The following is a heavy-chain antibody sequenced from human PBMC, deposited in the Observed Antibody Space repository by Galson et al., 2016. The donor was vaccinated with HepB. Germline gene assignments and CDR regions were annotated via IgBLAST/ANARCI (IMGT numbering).Heavy chain of an antibody. D-gene: IGHD2-21*01. CDR2: INPDNGKT. J-gene: IGHJ5*02. Sequence: SVKVSCKASGYTFTNYAIHWVRQAPGQGLEWLGWINPDNGKTTYSQKFQGRVTITRDKSASTAYMELDSLISEDTARYHCAREGFHWFDPWGQGTLVSVS. CDR3: AREGFHWFDP. CDR1: GYTFTNYA. V-gene: IGHV1-3*01.